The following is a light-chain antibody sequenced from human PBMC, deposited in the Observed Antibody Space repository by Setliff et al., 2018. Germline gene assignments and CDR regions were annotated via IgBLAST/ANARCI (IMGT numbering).Light chain of an antibody. CDR1: SGSIDSNF. CDR2: EGD. J-gene: IGLJ2*01. Sequence: NFMLTQPHSVPESPGKTVTISCTRNSGSIDSNFVQWFQQRPGSVPTSIIYEGDHRASGVPDRFSGSIDTSSNSASLTISGLQTEDEADYYCQSYCNTCVVFGGGTKVTVL. V-gene: IGLV6-57*03. CDR3: QSYCNTCVV.